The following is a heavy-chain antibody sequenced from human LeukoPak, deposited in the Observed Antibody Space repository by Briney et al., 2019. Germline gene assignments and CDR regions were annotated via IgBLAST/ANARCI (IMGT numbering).Heavy chain of an antibody. D-gene: IGHD2-2*01. CDR3: ARDGCSSTSCRFYNWFDP. CDR1: GFTFSSYS. V-gene: IGHV3-21*01. CDR2: ISTSSSYI. Sequence: PGGSLRLSCAASGFTFSSYSMNWVRHAPGKGLEWASFISTSSSYIYYAESVKGRFTISRENARNSLYLQMNSLRAEDTAVYYCARDGCSSTSCRFYNWFDPWGQGTMVTVSS. J-gene: IGHJ5*02.